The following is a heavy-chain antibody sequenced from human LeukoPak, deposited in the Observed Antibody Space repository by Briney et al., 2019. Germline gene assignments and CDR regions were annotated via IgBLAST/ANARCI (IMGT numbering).Heavy chain of an antibody. Sequence: GGSLRLSCAASGFTFSSYSMNWVRQAPGKGLEWVSSISSSSSYIYYADSVKGRFTISRDNAKNSLYLQMNSLRAEDTAVYYCARDQDIVVVVAAQANYYYYGMDVWGQGTTVTVSS. CDR3: ARDQDIVVVVAAQANYYYYGMDV. J-gene: IGHJ6*02. CDR2: ISSSSSYI. D-gene: IGHD2-15*01. V-gene: IGHV3-21*01. CDR1: GFTFSSYS.